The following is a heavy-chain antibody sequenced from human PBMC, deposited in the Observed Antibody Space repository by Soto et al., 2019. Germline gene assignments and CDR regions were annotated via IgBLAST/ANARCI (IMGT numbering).Heavy chain of an antibody. CDR3: ASLHYGTRGYTLDY. CDR1: GGSISSYF. J-gene: IGHJ4*02. V-gene: IGHV4-59*01. D-gene: IGHD3-22*01. Sequence: TVSGGSISSYFWSWIRQPPGKGLEWIGYIYHSGSTNYNPSLKSRVTISLDTSKNQFSLKLSSVTAADTAVYYCASLHYGTRGYTLDYWGPGTLLTVSS. CDR2: IYHSGST.